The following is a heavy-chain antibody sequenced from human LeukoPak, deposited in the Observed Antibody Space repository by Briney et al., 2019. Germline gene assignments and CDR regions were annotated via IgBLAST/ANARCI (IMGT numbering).Heavy chain of an antibody. Sequence: ASVKVSCKASGYTFTSYYMHWVRQAPGQGLEWMGRINPSGGSTSYAQKFQGRVTMTRDTSTSTVYMELSSLRSEDTAVYYCARDKLGIAAAGTLGYWGQGTLVTVSS. V-gene: IGHV1-46*01. D-gene: IGHD6-13*01. CDR1: GYTFTSYY. CDR3: ARDKLGIAAAGTLGY. J-gene: IGHJ4*02. CDR2: INPSGGST.